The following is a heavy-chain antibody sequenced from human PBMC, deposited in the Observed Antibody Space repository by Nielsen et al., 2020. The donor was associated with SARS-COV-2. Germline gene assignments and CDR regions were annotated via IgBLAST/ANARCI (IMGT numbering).Heavy chain of an antibody. D-gene: IGHD5-12*01. V-gene: IGHV3-53*01. Sequence: GESLKISCAASGFTVSSNYMSWVRQAPGKGLEWVSVIYSGGSTNYADSVKGRFTISRDNAKNSLYLQMNSLRAEDTAVYYCARVSRPEEWLPDSYYFDYWGQGTLVTVSS. CDR2: IYSGGST. J-gene: IGHJ4*02. CDR1: GFTVSSNY. CDR3: ARVSRPEEWLPDSYYFDY.